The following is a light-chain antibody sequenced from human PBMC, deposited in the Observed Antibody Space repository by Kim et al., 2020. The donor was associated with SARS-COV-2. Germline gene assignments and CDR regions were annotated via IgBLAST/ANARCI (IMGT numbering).Light chain of an antibody. CDR3: QSYDSSLSGYV. Sequence: QSVLTQPPSVSGAPGQRVTISCTGSSSNLGAGYYVNWYQQLPGTVPKLLIYANSNRPSGVPGRFSGSKSGSSASLAITGLQAEDETDYYCQSYDSSLSGYVFGTGTKVTVL. J-gene: IGLJ1*01. CDR1: SSNLGAGYY. V-gene: IGLV1-40*01. CDR2: ANS.